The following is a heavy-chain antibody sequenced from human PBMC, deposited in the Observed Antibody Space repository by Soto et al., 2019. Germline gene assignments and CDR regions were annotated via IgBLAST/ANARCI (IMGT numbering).Heavy chain of an antibody. D-gene: IGHD6-13*01. CDR1: GGTFSSYA. CDR3: ARDRSPGIAAAGPKLSNWFEP. Sequence: SVKVSCKASGGTFSSYAISWVRQAPGQGLEWMGGIIPIFGTANYAQKFQGRVTITADESTSTAYMELSSLRSEDTAVYYCARDRSPGIAAAGPKLSNWFEPWGQGTLVTVSS. V-gene: IGHV1-69*13. CDR2: IIPIFGTA. J-gene: IGHJ5*02.